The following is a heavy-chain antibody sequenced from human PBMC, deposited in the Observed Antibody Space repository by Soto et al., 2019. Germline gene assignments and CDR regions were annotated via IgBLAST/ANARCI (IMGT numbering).Heavy chain of an antibody. J-gene: IGHJ2*01. D-gene: IGHD2-2*01. CDR2: IKSKTDGGTT. Sequence: GGSLRLSCAASGFTFSNAWMSWVRQAPGKGLEWVGRIKSKTDGGTTDYAAPVKGRFTISRDDSKNTLYLQMNSLKTEDTAVYYCTTDLSIVVPAAKNRNWYFDLWGRGTLVTVSS. CDR3: TTDLSIVVPAAKNRNWYFDL. CDR1: GFTFSNAW. V-gene: IGHV3-15*01.